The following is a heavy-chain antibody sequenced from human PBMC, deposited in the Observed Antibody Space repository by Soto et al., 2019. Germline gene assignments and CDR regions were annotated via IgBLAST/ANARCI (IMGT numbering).Heavy chain of an antibody. V-gene: IGHV1-18*04. CDR2: ISAYNGNT. J-gene: IGHJ6*02. CDR3: ARGGGITMVRGVIISLDYYYYGMDV. Sequence: ASVKVSCKASGYTFTSYGISWVRQAPGQGLEWMGWISAYNGNTNYAQKLQGRVTMTTDTSTSTAYMELRSLRSDDTAVYYCARGGGITMVRGVIISLDYYYYGMDVWGQGTTVTVSS. CDR1: GYTFTSYG. D-gene: IGHD3-10*01.